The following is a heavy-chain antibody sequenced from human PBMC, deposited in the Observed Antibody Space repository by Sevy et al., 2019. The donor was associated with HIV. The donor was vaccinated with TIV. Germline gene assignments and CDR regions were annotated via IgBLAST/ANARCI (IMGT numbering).Heavy chain of an antibody. CDR1: EFTFSSHA. J-gene: IGHJ3*02. V-gene: IGHV3-23*01. CDR2: ISGNGENR. D-gene: IGHD3-10*01. CDR3: ASDGRAISAFDI. Sequence: GGSLRLSCAASEFTFSSHAVSWVRQAPGKGLEWVSAISGNGENRHYADSVRGRFTISRDNFKNTLYLQMNSLRAEDTALYYCASDGRAISAFDIWGQGTMVTVSS.